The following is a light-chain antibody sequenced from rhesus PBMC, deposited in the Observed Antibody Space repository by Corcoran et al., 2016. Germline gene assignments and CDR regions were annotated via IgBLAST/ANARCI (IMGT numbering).Light chain of an antibody. CDR1: PNIYSN. CDR3: QHYDDNPLT. V-gene: IGKV1S12*01. Sequence: DIQMTQSPSALSASVGDRVTISCRASPNIYSNLAWYQQKPGKAPKLLIYAASSLQTGIPSRFSGIGSGTDFTFTISTLQPEDSSAYYCQHYDDNPLTFGGGTKVELK. CDR2: AAS. J-gene: IGKJ4*01.